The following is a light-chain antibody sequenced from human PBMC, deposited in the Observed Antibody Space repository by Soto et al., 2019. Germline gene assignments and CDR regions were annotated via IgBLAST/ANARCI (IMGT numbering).Light chain of an antibody. V-gene: IGKV3-15*01. CDR1: QSINSN. J-gene: IGKJ1*01. CDR2: DAS. Sequence: EMVMTQSPATLSVSPGERATLSCRASQSINSNLAWYQQKPGQAPRLLIYDASTIASGIPARCSGSGSGSELTLNIASLQSEEVSFYYCHQYNFQVTFGQGTKVEMK. CDR3: HQYNFQVT.